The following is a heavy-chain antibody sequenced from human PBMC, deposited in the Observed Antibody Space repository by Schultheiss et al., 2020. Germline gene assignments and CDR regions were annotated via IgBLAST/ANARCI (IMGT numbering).Heavy chain of an antibody. D-gene: IGHD6-13*01. CDR1: GYTFTSYD. CDR3: ARASIAAAGNS. V-gene: IGHV1-8*01. J-gene: IGHJ4*02. CDR2: FDPEDGET. Sequence: ASVKVSCKASGYTFTSYDINWVRQATGQGLEWMGGFDPEDGETIYAQKFQGRVTMTRDTSTSTVYMELSSLRSEDTAVYYCARASIAAAGNSWGQGTLVTVSA.